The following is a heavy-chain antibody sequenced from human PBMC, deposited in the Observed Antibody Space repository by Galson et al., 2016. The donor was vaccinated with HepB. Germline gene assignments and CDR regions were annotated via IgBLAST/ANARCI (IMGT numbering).Heavy chain of an antibody. Sequence: SLRLSCATSGFTFRSNWMSWVRQAPGKGLEWVANIKQDGTENYVDSVKGRFTISRVDAKNSLYLQMNSLRAEETAAYYCARGPDYGDWVDFLDCWGQGTLVTVSS. CDR2: IKQDGTE. CDR3: ARGPDYGDWVDFLDC. D-gene: IGHD4-17*01. CDR1: GFTFRSNW. V-gene: IGHV3-7*04. J-gene: IGHJ4*02.